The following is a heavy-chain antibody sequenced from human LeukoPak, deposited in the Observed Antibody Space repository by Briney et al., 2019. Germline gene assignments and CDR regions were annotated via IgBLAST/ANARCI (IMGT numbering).Heavy chain of an antibody. V-gene: IGHV3-21*04. Sequence: GGSLRLSCAASGFTFSSYTMNWVRQAPGKGLEWVSSISSSSLYIYYADSVKGRFTISRDNSKNTLYLQMNSLRAEDTAVYYCAKVYDNQLLFNWFDPWGQGTLVTVSS. CDR1: GFTFSSYT. CDR2: ISSSSLYI. J-gene: IGHJ5*02. D-gene: IGHD2-2*01. CDR3: AKVYDNQLLFNWFDP.